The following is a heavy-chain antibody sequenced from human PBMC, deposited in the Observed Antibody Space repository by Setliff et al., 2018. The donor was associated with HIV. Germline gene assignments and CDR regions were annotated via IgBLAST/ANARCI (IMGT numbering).Heavy chain of an antibody. CDR2: IYFTGSS. CDR1: GGSISTYY. Sequence: SETLSLTCTVSGGSISTYYWSWIRQPPGKGLEWIGSIYFTGSSDNNPSLKSRVTLSVDTPKNQLSLKLSSVTAADTAVYYCASYYRVSGWYQEASWFFDLWGRGTPVTVSS. CDR3: ASYYRVSGWYQEASWFFDL. D-gene: IGHD6-19*01. J-gene: IGHJ2*01. V-gene: IGHV4-59*08.